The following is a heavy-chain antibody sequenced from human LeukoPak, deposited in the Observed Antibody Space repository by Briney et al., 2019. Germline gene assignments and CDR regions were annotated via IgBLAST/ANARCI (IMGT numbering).Heavy chain of an antibody. CDR1: GGSFSVYY. Sequence: SETLSLTCAVYGGSFSVYYWSWIRQPPGKGLEWIGEINHSGSTNYNPSLKSRVTISVDTSKNQFSLKLSSVTAADTAVYYCARHPHRRIAAAARGWFDPWGQGTLVTVPP. CDR2: INHSGST. D-gene: IGHD6-13*01. J-gene: IGHJ5*02. V-gene: IGHV4-34*01. CDR3: ARHPHRRIAAAARGWFDP.